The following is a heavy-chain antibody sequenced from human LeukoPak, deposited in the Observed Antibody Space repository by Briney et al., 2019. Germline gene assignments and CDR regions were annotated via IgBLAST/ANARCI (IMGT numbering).Heavy chain of an antibody. CDR2: ISYDGSNK. J-gene: IGHJ6*03. D-gene: IGHD4-17*01. CDR3: ARIGYGDTPAFYYYYYYMDV. CDR1: GFTFSSYA. V-gene: IGHV3-30*04. Sequence: GGSLRLSCAASGFTFSSYAMHWVRQAPGKGLEWVAVISYDGSNKYYADSVKGRFTISRDNSKNTLYLQMNSLRAEDTAVYYCARIGYGDTPAFYYYYYYMDVWGKGTTVTVSS.